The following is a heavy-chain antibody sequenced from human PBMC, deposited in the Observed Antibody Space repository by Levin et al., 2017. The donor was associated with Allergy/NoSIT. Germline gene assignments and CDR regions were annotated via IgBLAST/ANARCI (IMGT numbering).Heavy chain of an antibody. Sequence: SETLSLICTVSSGSISNSNHYWGWIRQSPGRGLEWIATVFYNGATQYNPSLRSRATISVDTSKNQFSLRLTSVTAADTAIYYCAREIRGAVNDYGDYWGQGILVTVSS. CDR1: SGSISNSNHY. CDR2: VFYNGAT. J-gene: IGHJ4*02. D-gene: IGHD3-10*01. V-gene: IGHV4-39*01. CDR3: AREIRGAVNDYGDY.